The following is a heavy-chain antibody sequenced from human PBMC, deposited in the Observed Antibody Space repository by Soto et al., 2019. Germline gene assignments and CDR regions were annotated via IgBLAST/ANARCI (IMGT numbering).Heavy chain of an antibody. CDR1: GYTFTSYG. V-gene: IGHV1-18*01. CDR3: ARGRYGDY. J-gene: IGHJ4*02. CDR2: ISGHNGNT. Sequence: QVHLMQSGAEVKKPGASVKGYCKASGYTFTSYGITGVRQAPGQGLEWMGRISGHNGNTDYAQKLQGRVIVTRDTSTCSAYMELRSLRSDDTAVYYGARGRYGDYWGQGARYTVSS. D-gene: IGHD1-1*01.